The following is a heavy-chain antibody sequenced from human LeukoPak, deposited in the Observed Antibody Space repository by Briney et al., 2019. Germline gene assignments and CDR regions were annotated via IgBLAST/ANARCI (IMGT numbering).Heavy chain of an antibody. CDR1: GYTLTELS. Sequence: ASVKVSCKVSGYTLTELSMHWVRQAPGKGLEWMGGFDPEDGETIYAQKFQGRVTMTEDTSTDTAYMELSSLRSEDTAVYYCARDRQVVTAIPQPTAFDYWGQGTLVTVSS. CDR3: ARDRQVVTAIPQPTAFDY. J-gene: IGHJ4*02. V-gene: IGHV1-24*01. CDR2: FDPEDGET. D-gene: IGHD2-21*02.